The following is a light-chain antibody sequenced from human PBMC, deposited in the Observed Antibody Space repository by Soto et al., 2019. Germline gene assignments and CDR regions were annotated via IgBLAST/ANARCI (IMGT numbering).Light chain of an antibody. CDR1: SSDVGSYNL. J-gene: IGLJ3*02. V-gene: IGLV2-23*03. CDR2: EGS. Sequence: QSALTQPASVSGSPGQSITISCTGTSSDVGSYNLVSWYQQPPGKAPKVMICEGSKRPSGVSNRFSGSKSGNTASLTISGLQAEDEADYYCCSYAGSSTFVFGGGTKLTVL. CDR3: CSYAGSSTFV.